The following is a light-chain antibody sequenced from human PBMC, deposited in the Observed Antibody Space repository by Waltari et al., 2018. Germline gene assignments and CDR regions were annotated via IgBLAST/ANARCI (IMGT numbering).Light chain of an antibody. CDR2: DVN. Sequence: QSALTQPASVSGSPAQSLTISCTGTSNDLGGYNYVSWYQQHPGKAPKLMIFDVNDPPSGVSNRFSGSKSGNTASLTISGLQAEDEADYYCNSFTSSSTWVFGGGTKLTVL. V-gene: IGLV2-14*01. CDR3: NSFTSSSTWV. J-gene: IGLJ3*02. CDR1: SNDLGGYNY.